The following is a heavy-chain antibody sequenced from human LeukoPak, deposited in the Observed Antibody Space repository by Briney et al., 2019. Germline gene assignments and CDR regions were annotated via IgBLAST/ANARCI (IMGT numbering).Heavy chain of an antibody. J-gene: IGHJ5*02. CDR3: ARDPSGYCSGGSCHRSDNWFDP. Sequence: TLRPSPAPSRVTSTGYSINSGPEAPGTGLGWGSAISSSSSYIYYADSVKGRFTISRDNAKNSLYLQMDSLRAEDTAVYYCARDPSGYCSGGSCHRSDNWFDPWGQGTLVTVSS. V-gene: IGHV3-21*01. D-gene: IGHD2-15*01. CDR1: RVTSTGYS. CDR2: ISSSSSYI.